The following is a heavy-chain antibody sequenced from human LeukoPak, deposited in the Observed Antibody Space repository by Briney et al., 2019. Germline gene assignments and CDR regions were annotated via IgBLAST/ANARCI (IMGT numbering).Heavy chain of an antibody. CDR3: AIVTSILSDDFDP. V-gene: IGHV1-24*01. CDR1: GYTLTELS. Sequence: ASVKVSCKVSGYTLTELSTHWVRQAPGKGLEWMGGFDPEDGETIYAQKFQGRVTMTEDTSTDTAYMELSSLRSEDTAVYYCAIVTSILSDDFDPWGQGTLVTVSS. D-gene: IGHD2-15*01. CDR2: FDPEDGET. J-gene: IGHJ5*02.